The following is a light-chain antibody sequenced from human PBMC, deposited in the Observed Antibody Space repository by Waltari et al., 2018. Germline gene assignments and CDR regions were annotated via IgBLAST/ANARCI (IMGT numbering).Light chain of an antibody. J-gene: IGKJ4*01. CDR3: QQYYSSPPT. V-gene: IGKV4-1*01. CDR1: PSVLYSSNNKTY. Sequence: DIVMTQSPDSLAVSLGERATINCKSSPSVLYSSNNKTYLTWYQQRPGQPPKLLIYWASTRESGVPDRFSGSGSGTDFTLTITSVQAEDVAVYYCQQYYSSPPTFGGGTKVEIK. CDR2: WAS.